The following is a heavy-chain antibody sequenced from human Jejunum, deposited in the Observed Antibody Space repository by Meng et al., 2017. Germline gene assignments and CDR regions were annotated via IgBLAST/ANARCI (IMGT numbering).Heavy chain of an antibody. CDR3: AKRFWAAAGTGSPFEY. Sequence: GASLKISCVASGLTFSDYGMSWVRQAPGEGLEWVSGIRGSGSNTNSADSVKGRFTISRDNSKTTLYLQMNGLRPDDTAVYYCAKRFWAAAGTGSPFEYWGQGALVTVSS. CDR2: IRGSGSNT. D-gene: IGHD6-13*01. CDR1: GLTFSDYG. V-gene: IGHV3-23*01. J-gene: IGHJ4*02.